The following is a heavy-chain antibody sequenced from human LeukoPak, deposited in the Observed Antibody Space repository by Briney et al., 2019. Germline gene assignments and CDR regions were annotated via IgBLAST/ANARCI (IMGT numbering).Heavy chain of an antibody. CDR1: GGSISPYF. CDR3: ARHSSSAWYYYFDY. D-gene: IGHD6-19*01. V-gene: IGHV4-39*01. Sequence: SETLSLTCTVSGGSISPYFWGWIRQPPGKGLEWIGGAYYSGTTYYSPSLKSRVTISVDTSRNHFSLNLNSVTAADTAVYYCARHSSSAWYYYFDYWGQGSFVTVSS. CDR2: AYYSGTT. J-gene: IGHJ4*02.